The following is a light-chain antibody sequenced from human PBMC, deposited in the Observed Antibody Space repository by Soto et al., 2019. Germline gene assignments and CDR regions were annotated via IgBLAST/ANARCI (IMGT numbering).Light chain of an antibody. CDR3: QQYNSFIWT. CDR2: KAS. CDR1: QSISSW. Sequence: DIQMTQSPSTLSASVGDTVTIICRASQSISSWLAWCQQKGGKAPKLLISKASNLDSGVPSRFSGSGSGTEFNLTISSLQPEDFATYYCQQYNSFIWTFGQGTKVDIK. J-gene: IGKJ1*01. V-gene: IGKV1-5*03.